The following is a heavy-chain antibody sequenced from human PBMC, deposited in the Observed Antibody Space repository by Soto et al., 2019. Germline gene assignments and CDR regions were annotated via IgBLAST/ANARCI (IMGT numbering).Heavy chain of an antibody. Sequence: PGGSLRLSCVGSGFMFDSFAMNWVRQAPGKGLEWVSYINGGSDSIYYAESVKGRFTISRDNARNSLSLQMNSLSGEDTAVYYCAKSGDSAGWGIDFWGQGTLVTVSS. V-gene: IGHV3-48*01. CDR2: INGGSDSI. CDR3: AKSGDSAGWGIDF. D-gene: IGHD6-19*01. CDR1: GFMFDSFA. J-gene: IGHJ4*02.